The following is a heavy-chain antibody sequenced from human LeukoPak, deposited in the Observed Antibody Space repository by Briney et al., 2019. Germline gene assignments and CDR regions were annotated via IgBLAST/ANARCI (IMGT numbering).Heavy chain of an antibody. V-gene: IGHV1-69*02. CDR3: ARSICSSTSCYGGREADY. Sequence: SVKVSCKASGGTFSSYTISWVRQAPGQGLEWMGRIIPILGIANYAQKFQGRVTITADKSTSTAYMELSSLRSEDTAVYYCARSICSSTSCYGGREADYWGQGTLVTVSS. CDR2: IIPILGIA. CDR1: GGTFSSYT. D-gene: IGHD2-2*01. J-gene: IGHJ4*02.